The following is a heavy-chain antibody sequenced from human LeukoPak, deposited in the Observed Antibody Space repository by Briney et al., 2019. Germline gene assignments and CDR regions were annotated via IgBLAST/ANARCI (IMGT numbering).Heavy chain of an antibody. V-gene: IGHV3-74*01. D-gene: IGHD2/OR15-2a*01. CDR1: GFTFSNYW. J-gene: IGHJ4*02. CDR3: ARDYFRILDS. Sequence: PEGSLRLSCAASGFTFSNYWMHWVRQAPGKGLVWVSLINGDGSSTNYADSVKGRFTISGDNAKNTLYLQMNSLRAEDTAVYCCARDYFRILDSWGQGNLVTVSS. CDR2: INGDGSST.